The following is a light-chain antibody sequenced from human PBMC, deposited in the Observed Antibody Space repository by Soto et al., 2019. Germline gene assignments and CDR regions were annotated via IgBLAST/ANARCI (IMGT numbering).Light chain of an antibody. CDR3: QQFNSYPQT. V-gene: IGKV1-13*02. Sequence: ALQLTQSPSSLSASVGDRVTITCRASQGISSGLAWYQQKPGEAPKLLIYDASSLKSGVPSRFSGSGSGTDFTLTISSLQPEDFATYYCQQFNSYPQTFGPGTKVNIK. CDR1: QGISSG. J-gene: IGKJ3*01. CDR2: DAS.